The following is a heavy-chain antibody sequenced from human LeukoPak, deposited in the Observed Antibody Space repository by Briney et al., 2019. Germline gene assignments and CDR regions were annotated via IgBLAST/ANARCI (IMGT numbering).Heavy chain of an antibody. CDR1: GFTVSSNY. CDR3: ARVPYYYDSSGPKGSY. V-gene: IGHV3-66*01. D-gene: IGHD3-22*01. CDR2: IYSGGST. Sequence: GGSLRLSCAASGFTVSSNYMSWVRQAPGKGLEWVSVIYSGGSTYYADSVKGRFTISRDNAKNSLYLQMNSLRAEDTAVYYCARVPYYYDSSGPKGSYWGQGTLVTVSS. J-gene: IGHJ4*02.